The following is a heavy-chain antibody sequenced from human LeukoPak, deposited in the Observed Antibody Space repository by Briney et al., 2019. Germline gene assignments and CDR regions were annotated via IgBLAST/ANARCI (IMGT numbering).Heavy chain of an antibody. CDR2: IYTSGST. V-gene: IGHV4-4*09. CDR1: GGSISSYY. CDR3: ARYWVGNCSSTSCYAYYFGY. D-gene: IGHD2-2*01. Sequence: SETLSLTCTVSGGSISSYYWSWIRQPPGKGLEWIGYIYTSGSTNYNPSLKSRVTISVDTSKNQFSLKPSSVTAADTAVYYCARYWVGNCSSTSCYAYYFGYWGQGTLVTVSS. J-gene: IGHJ4*02.